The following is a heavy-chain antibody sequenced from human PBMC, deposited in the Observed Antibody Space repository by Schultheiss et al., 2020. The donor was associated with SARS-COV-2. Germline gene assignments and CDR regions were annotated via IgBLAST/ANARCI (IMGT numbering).Heavy chain of an antibody. J-gene: IGHJ3*02. CDR3: TRPYGDYARDAFDI. Sequence: GSLKISCAASGFTFSSYAMHWVRQAPGKGLEWVGRIKSKTDGGTTDYAAPVKGRFTISRDDSKNTAYLQMNSLKTEDTAVYYCTRPYGDYARDAFDIWGQGTMVTVSS. CDR2: IKSKTDGGTT. D-gene: IGHD4-17*01. V-gene: IGHV3-15*01. CDR1: GFTFSSYA.